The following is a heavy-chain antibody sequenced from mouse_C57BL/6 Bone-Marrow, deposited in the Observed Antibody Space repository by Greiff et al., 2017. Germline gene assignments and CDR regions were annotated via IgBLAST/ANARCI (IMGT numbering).Heavy chain of an antibody. CDR2: INPSNGGT. J-gene: IGHJ2*01. CDR3: ARKLPAHYFDY. D-gene: IGHD1-1*01. Sequence: QVQLQQPGTELVKPGASVKLSCKASGYTFTSYWMLWVKQRPGQGLEWIGNINPSNGGTNSNEKFKSKATLTVDKSSSTAYMQLSSLTSEDSAVYYCARKLPAHYFDYWGTGTTLTVSS. V-gene: IGHV1-53*01. CDR1: GYTFTSYW.